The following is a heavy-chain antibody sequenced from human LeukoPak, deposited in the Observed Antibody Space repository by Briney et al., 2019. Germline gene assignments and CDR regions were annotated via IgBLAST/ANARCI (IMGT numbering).Heavy chain of an antibody. CDR1: GYTFSSYG. J-gene: IGHJ6*03. D-gene: IGHD6-13*01. CDR3: ARDHSSWYGSYYYYYYMDV. CDR2: ISAYNGNT. Sequence: ASVKVSCKASGYTFSSYGISWVRQAPGQGLEWMGWISAYNGNTNYAQKFQGRVTMTTDTSTSTAYMELSRLRSDDTAVYYCARDHSSWYGSYYYYYYMDVWGKGTTVTISS. V-gene: IGHV1-18*01.